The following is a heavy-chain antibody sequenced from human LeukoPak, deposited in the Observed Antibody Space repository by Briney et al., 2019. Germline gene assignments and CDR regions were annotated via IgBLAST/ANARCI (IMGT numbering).Heavy chain of an antibody. V-gene: IGHV4-59*01. D-gene: IGHD1-26*01. CDR2: IYYSGST. J-gene: IGHJ4*02. Sequence: SETLSLTCTVSGGSISSYYWSWIRQPPGKGLEWIGYIYYSGSTNYNPSLKSRVTISVDTSKNQFSLKLSSVTAADTAVYYCARVSGSYGGLDYWGQGTLVTVSS. CDR1: GGSISSYY. CDR3: ARVSGSYGGLDY.